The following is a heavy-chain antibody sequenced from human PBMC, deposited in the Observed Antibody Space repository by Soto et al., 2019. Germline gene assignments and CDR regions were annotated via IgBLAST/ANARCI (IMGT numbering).Heavy chain of an antibody. CDR2: INHRGSI. V-gene: IGHV4-34*01. Sequence: QVQLQQWGAGLLKPSATLSRTCAVYGGSFSGYYWHWIRQPPGKGLEWSGEINHRGSINYNPSLKRGVTTSGDTSMTQFSLKLSSVAASDTVVYYCARGWGRIYDHWGQGTLVTVSS. D-gene: IGHD7-27*01. CDR3: ARGWGRIYDH. J-gene: IGHJ4*02. CDR1: GGSFSGYY.